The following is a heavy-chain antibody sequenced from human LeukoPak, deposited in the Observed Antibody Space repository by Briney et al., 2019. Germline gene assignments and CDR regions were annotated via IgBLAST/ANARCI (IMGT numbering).Heavy chain of an antibody. D-gene: IGHD1-14*01. V-gene: IGHV4-59*12. CDR3: ARRLADRYSYFDY. CDR1: GGSISSYY. J-gene: IGHJ4*02. Sequence: SETLSLTCTVSGGSISSYYWSWIRQPPGKGLEWIGYISYSGSTNYNPSLKSRVTISVDTSRNQFSLKLSSVTAADTAVYYCARRLADRYSYFDYWGQGTLVTVSS. CDR2: ISYSGST.